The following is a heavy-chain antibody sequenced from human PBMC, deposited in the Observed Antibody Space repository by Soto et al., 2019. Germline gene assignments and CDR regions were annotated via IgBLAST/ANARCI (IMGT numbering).Heavy chain of an antibody. CDR1: GYTLSDLS. CDR2: FDPEDDET. V-gene: IGHV1-24*01. Sequence: ASVKVSCKISGYTLSDLSIHWVRQAPGKGLEWMGGFDPEDDETTYALKFQGRVTMTEDTFTDTAYMELSSLRSEDTAVYYCATDPVGVTSTRQHWGQGSLVTVYS. CDR3: ATDPVGVTSTRQH. J-gene: IGHJ4*02. D-gene: IGHD1-26*01.